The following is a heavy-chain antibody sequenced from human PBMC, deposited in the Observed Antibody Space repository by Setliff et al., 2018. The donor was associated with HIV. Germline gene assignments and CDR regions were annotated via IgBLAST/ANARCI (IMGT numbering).Heavy chain of an antibody. CDR1: GYSISSSYW. D-gene: IGHD3-22*01. Sequence: SETLSLTCAVSGYSISSSYWWGWIRQHPGKGLEWIGYIYYSGSTYYNPSLKSRVTISIDTSKNQFSLKLSSVTAADTAVYYCATYGGADSSGYQFDYWGQGTLVTVSS. J-gene: IGHJ4*02. V-gene: IGHV4-28*01. CDR3: ATYGGADSSGYQFDY. CDR2: IYYSGST.